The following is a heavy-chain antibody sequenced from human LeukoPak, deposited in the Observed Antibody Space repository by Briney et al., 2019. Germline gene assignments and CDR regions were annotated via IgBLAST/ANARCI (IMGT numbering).Heavy chain of an antibody. D-gene: IGHD4-17*01. CDR2: ISDDTYTK. CDR1: GFTFSHLA. Sequence: GGSLRLSCAASGFTFSHLAMYWVRQAPGKGLECVSLISDDTYTKYYADSVKGRFIISRDNCKNMLYLQMNGLGTDDSALYYCTVATETTFDYWGQGSLVTVSS. V-gene: IGHV3-30*04. CDR3: TVATETTFDY. J-gene: IGHJ4*02.